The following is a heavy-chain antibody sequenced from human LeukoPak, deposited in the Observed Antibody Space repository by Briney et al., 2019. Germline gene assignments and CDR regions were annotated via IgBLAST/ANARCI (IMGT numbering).Heavy chain of an antibody. CDR3: AKAGSIAVYDAFDI. Sequence: GGTLRLSCAASGFTFSSDGMSWVRQAPGKGLGWVSAISGSGGSTYYADSVKGRVTISRDNSKNTLYLQMNSLRAEDTAVYYCAKAGSIAVYDAFDIWGQGTMVTVSS. V-gene: IGHV3-23*01. D-gene: IGHD5/OR15-5a*01. J-gene: IGHJ3*02. CDR2: ISGSGGST. CDR1: GFTFSSDG.